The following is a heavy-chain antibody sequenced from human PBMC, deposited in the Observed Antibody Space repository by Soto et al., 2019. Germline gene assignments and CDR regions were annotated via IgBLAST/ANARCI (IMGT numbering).Heavy chain of an antibody. V-gene: IGHV3-43D*04. CDR2: ISWDGGST. CDR3: AKDTGIAVAGKGGTDGMDV. D-gene: IGHD6-19*01. Sequence: GGSLRLSCAASGFTFDDYAMHWVRQAPGKCLEWVSLISWDGGSTYYADSVKGRFTTSRDNSKNSLYLQMNSLRAEDTALYYCAKDTGIAVAGKGGTDGMDVWGQGXTVTVYS. CDR1: GFTFDDYA. J-gene: IGHJ6*02.